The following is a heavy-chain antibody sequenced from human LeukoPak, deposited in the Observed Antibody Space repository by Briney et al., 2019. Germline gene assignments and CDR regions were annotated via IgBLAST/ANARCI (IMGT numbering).Heavy chain of an antibody. V-gene: IGHV4-38-2*02. CDR2: IYHSGST. J-gene: IGHJ3*02. D-gene: IGHD2-2*01. Sequence: SETLSLTCTVSGYSISSGYYWGWIRQPPGKGLEWIGSIYHSGSTYYNPSLRSRVTISVDTSKNQFSLKLSSVTAADTAVYYCASYCSSTSCFASDAFDIWGQGTMVAVSS. CDR3: ASYCSSTSCFASDAFDI. CDR1: GYSISSGYY.